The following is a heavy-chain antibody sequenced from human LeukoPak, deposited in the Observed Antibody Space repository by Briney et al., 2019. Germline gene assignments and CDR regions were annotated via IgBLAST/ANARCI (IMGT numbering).Heavy chain of an antibody. J-gene: IGHJ6*02. CDR2: IIPIFGTA. D-gene: IGHD3-3*01. Sequence: GASVKVSCTASGGTFSSYAISWVRQAPGQGLEWMGGIIPIFGTANYAQKFQGRVTITADESTSTAYMELSSLRSEDTAVYYCARLGAGFGGMDVWGQGTTVTVSS. CDR1: GGTFSSYA. CDR3: ARLGAGFGGMDV. V-gene: IGHV1-69*13.